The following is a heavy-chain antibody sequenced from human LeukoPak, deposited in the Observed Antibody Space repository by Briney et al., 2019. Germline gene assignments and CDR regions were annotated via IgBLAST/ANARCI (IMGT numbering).Heavy chain of an antibody. J-gene: IGHJ4*02. CDR3: AKNVVVKRYIDF. Sequence: GGSLRLSCAASGFTFSNHAMSWVRQAPGKGLQWVAVISGGGRTTEYADFGKGRFTISRGNSKNTLSPQMNSLTVEDTAIYFCAKNVVVKRYIDFWGQGTLVTVSS. V-gene: IGHV3-23*01. CDR1: GFTFSNHA. D-gene: IGHD2-15*01. CDR2: ISGGGRTT.